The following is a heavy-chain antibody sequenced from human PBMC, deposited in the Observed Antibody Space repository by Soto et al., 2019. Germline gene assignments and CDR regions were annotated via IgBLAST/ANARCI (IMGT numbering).Heavy chain of an antibody. J-gene: IGHJ4*02. CDR2: ISGSGANT. Sequence: GGSLRLSCAASGFTFINYAMSWVRQAPGKGLEWVSTISGSGANTHYADSVKGRFSISRDSSKNTLYIQMNSLRAEDTAVYYCAKDYGSSRYFFDYWGQGALVTVSS. CDR3: AKDYGSSRYFFDY. D-gene: IGHD6-19*01. V-gene: IGHV3-23*01. CDR1: GFTFINYA.